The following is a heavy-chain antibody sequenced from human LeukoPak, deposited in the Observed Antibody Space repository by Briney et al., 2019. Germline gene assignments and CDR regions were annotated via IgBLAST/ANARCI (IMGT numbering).Heavy chain of an antibody. Sequence: PSETLSLTCTVSGDSFTNNNYFWGWIRQPPGKGLEWIGEISYSGNTYYNPSLKSRVTISKDTSKNQFSLKLNSVTASETAVYYCARRSPLMAVVTAHYYDYWGPGTLVIVSS. CDR2: ISYSGNT. D-gene: IGHD2-21*02. J-gene: IGHJ4*02. V-gene: IGHV4-39*01. CDR1: GDSFTNNNYF. CDR3: ARRSPLMAVVTAHYYDY.